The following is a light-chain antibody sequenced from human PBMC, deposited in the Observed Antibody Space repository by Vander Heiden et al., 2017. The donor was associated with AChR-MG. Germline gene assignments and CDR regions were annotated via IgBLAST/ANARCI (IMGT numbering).Light chain of an antibody. V-gene: IGKV1-27*01. Sequence: DIQMTQSPSSLSASVGDRVTITCRASQGISNYLAWYQQKPGKVPKLLIYAASTLQSGVPSRFSGSGGGTDFTLTISSRQPEDVATYYCQKHNSDPPWTFGQGTKVEIK. J-gene: IGKJ1*01. CDR2: AAS. CDR3: QKHNSDPPWT. CDR1: QGISNY.